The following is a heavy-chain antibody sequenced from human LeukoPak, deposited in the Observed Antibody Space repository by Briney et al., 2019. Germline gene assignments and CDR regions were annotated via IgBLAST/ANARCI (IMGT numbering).Heavy chain of an antibody. CDR3: ARGSRLGYCSSTSCRAFDI. Sequence: GASVKVSCKASGGTFSSYAISWVRQAPGQGLEWMGGIIPIFGTANYAQKFQGRVTITTDESTSTAYMELSSLRSEDTAVYYRARGSRLGYCSSTSCRAFDIWGQGTMVTVSS. J-gene: IGHJ3*02. D-gene: IGHD2-2*01. CDR1: GGTFSSYA. V-gene: IGHV1-69*05. CDR2: IIPIFGTA.